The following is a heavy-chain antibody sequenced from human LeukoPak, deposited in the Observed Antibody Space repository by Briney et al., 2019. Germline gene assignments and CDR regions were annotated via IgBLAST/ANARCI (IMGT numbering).Heavy chain of an antibody. D-gene: IGHD4-17*01. J-gene: IGHJ6*02. CDR3: AKDKLVYGDYYYYYGMDV. V-gene: IGHV3-23*01. Sequence: PGGSLRLSCAASGFTFSSYAMSWVRQAPGKGLEWVSAISGSGGSTYYADSVKGRLTISRDNSKNTLYLQMNSLRAEDTAVYYCAKDKLVYGDYYYYYGMDVWGQGTTVTVSS. CDR2: ISGSGGST. CDR1: GFTFSSYA.